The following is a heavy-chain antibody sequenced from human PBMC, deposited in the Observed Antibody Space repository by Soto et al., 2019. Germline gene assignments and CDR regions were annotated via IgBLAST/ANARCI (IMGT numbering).Heavy chain of an antibody. CDR3: ARSGGPYDPIDW. V-gene: IGHV3-72*01. CDR1: GFTFSDHY. J-gene: IGHJ4*02. D-gene: IGHD3-3*01. CDR2: TKHKAESYTT. Sequence: EVQLVESGGGLVQPGGSMRLSCAVSGFTFSDHYMDWVRQVPGKGLEWVGRTKHKAESYTTEYAASVKGRFIISRDDSWNSLYLHMNGLKAEDTAVYYCARSGGPYDPIDWWGQGTLVTVSS.